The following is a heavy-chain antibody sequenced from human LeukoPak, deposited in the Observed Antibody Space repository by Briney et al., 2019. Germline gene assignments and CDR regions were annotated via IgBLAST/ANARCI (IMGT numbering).Heavy chain of an antibody. CDR2: IYSGGST. Sequence: GGSLRLSCAASGFTVSSNYMSWVRQAPGKGLEWVSVIYSGGSTYYADSVKGRFTISRDNSKNTLYLQMNSLRAEDTAVYYCARDGPMTTVTTSWFDPWSQGTLVTVSS. J-gene: IGHJ5*02. D-gene: IGHD4-11*01. CDR3: ARDGPMTTVTTSWFDP. V-gene: IGHV3-66*02. CDR1: GFTVSSNY.